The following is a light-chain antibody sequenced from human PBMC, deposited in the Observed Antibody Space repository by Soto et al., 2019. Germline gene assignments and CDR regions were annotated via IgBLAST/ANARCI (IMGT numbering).Light chain of an antibody. CDR1: QSVLYSSNNKNY. Sequence: DIVMTQSPDSLAVSLGERATINCRSSQSVLYSSNNKNYLGWYQQKPGQDPKLLIYWASTRESGVPDRFSGSGSGTDFTLTISSLQAEDVAGYYCQHYYSDPPWTFGQGTKVEIK. J-gene: IGKJ1*01. CDR3: QHYYSDPPWT. V-gene: IGKV4-1*01. CDR2: WAS.